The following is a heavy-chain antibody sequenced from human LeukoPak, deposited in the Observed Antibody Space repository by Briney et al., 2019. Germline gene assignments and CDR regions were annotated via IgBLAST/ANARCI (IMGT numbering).Heavy chain of an antibody. V-gene: IGHV1-3*01. CDR1: GYTFTSYA. CDR3: ARSYAPRYCSSTSCYPPSWFDP. Sequence: ASVKVSCKASGYTFTSYAMHWVRQAPGQRLEWMGWINAGNGNTKYSQKCQGRVTITRDTSASTAYMELSSLRSEDTAVYYCARSYAPRYCSSTSCYPPSWFDPWGQGTLVTVSS. D-gene: IGHD2-2*01. J-gene: IGHJ5*02. CDR2: INAGNGNT.